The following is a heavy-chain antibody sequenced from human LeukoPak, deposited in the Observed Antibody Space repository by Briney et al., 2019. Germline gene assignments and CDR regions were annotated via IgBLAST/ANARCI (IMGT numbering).Heavy chain of an antibody. CDR2: ISWNSDGV. V-gene: IGHV3-9*01. J-gene: IGHJ3*02. D-gene: IGHD3-22*01. Sequence: PGGSLRLSCAASGFTFDDYAMHWVRQAPGKGLEWVSGISWNSDGVAYVDSVKGRFTISRDNAKNSLYLQMNSLRAEDTALYYCVKDVQAYYYDGRGYLRVFDIWGQGTMVTVSS. CDR1: GFTFDDYA. CDR3: VKDVQAYYYDGRGYLRVFDI.